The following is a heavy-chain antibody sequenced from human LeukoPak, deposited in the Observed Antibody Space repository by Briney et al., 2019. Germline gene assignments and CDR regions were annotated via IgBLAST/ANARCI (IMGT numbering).Heavy chain of an antibody. J-gene: IGHJ2*01. CDR2: IYTSGTT. CDR1: GGSISSGSYY. D-gene: IGHD2-21*02. CDR3: ARWGDLYWYLDL. V-gene: IGHV4-61*02. Sequence: PSQTLSLTCTVSGGSISSGSYYWNWIRQPAGKGLEWIGRIYTSGTTDYNPSLKSRVTISVDASKNQFSLKLSSVTAADTAVYYCARWGDLYWYLDLWGRGILVTVSS.